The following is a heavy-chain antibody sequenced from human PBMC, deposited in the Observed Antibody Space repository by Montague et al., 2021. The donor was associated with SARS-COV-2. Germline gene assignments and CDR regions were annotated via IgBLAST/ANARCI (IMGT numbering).Heavy chain of an antibody. CDR3: ARWDPQTLTSIGLRGKSASDY. CDR1: GDSVSSNSAA. CDR2: TYYRSKWYN. D-gene: IGHD4-23*01. J-gene: IGHJ4*02. Sequence: CAISGDSVSSNSAAWNWIRQSPSRGPEWLGRTYYRSKWYNDYAVSVKSRITINPDTSKNQFSLQLNSVTPEDTGVYYCARWDPQTLTSIGLRGKSASDYWGQGTLVTVSS. V-gene: IGHV6-1*01.